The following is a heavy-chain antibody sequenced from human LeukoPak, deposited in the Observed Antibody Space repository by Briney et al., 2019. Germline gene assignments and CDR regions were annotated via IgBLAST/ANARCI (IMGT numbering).Heavy chain of an antibody. CDR1: GYIFTTYW. Sequence: GASLQISCKGSGYIFTTYWIGWVRQMPGKSLEWMGIIYPGDSDTRYSPSFQGQVTISADKSISTAYLQWSSLKASDTAMYYCARRERGFDYWGQGTLVTVSS. D-gene: IGHD5-24*01. V-gene: IGHV5-51*01. CDR2: IYPGDSDT. CDR3: ARRERGFDY. J-gene: IGHJ4*02.